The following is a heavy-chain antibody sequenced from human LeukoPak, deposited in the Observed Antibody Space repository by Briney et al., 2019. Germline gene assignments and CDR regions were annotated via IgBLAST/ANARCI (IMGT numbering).Heavy chain of an antibody. V-gene: IGHV4-39*01. CDR2: IYYSGST. CDR1: GGSISSSSYY. CDR3: ARRVAIFGVVRPFDY. D-gene: IGHD3-3*01. Sequence: EASETLSLTCTVSGGSISSSSYYWGWIRQPPGKGLEWIGSIYYSGSTYYNPSLKSRVTISVDTSKNQFSLKLSSVTAADTAVYYCARRVAIFGVVRPFDYWGQGTLVTVSS. J-gene: IGHJ4*02.